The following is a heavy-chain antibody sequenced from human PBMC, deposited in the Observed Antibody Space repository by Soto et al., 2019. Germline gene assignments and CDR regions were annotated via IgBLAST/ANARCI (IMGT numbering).Heavy chain of an antibody. J-gene: IGHJ4*02. D-gene: IGHD2-15*01. CDR3: ATLPPRIVVVVLPIPS. CDR1: GGSISSTKW. V-gene: IGHV4-4*02. CDR2: VYHTGSS. Sequence: PSETLSLTCVVSGGSISSTKWWTWVRQTPGKGLEWIGEVYHTGSSKYNPSLKNRVTISLDKSNNQPSLNLKSVTAADTAVYYCATLPPRIVVVVLPIPSWGQGTLVTVSS.